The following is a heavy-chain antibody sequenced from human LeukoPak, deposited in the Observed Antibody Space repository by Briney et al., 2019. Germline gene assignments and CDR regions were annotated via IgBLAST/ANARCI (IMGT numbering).Heavy chain of an antibody. V-gene: IGHV4-4*02. D-gene: IGHD3-3*01. J-gene: IGHJ4*02. CDR1: GGSISSSNW. CDR3: ASSSFWSGPRDPFDY. Sequence: SGTLSLTCAVSGGSISSSNWWSWVRQPPGKGLEWIGEIYHSGSTNYNPSLKSRVTISVDTSKNQFSLKLSSVTAADTAVYYCASSSFWSGPRDPFDYWGQGTLVTVSS. CDR2: IYHSGST.